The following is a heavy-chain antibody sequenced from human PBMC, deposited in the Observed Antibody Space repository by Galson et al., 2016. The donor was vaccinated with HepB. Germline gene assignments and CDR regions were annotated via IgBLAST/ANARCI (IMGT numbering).Heavy chain of an antibody. CDR2: INSDGTIS. CDR3: VRDHSVVPTTAYNWFDP. J-gene: IGHJ5*02. V-gene: IGHV3-74*01. Sequence: SLRLSCAASGFAFSSHWMHWVRQDLGKGLVWVSRINSDGTISNYADSVKGRFTISRDNAKNTLYLQMNGLRAEDTAVYFCVRDHSVVPTTAYNWFDPWGRGTLVTVSS. CDR1: GFAFSSHW. D-gene: IGHD4-23*01.